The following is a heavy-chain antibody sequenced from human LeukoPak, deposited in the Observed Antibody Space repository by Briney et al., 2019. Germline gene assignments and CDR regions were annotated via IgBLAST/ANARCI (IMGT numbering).Heavy chain of an antibody. Sequence: ASVKVPCKASGHSFTSSDINWVRQAAGQGLEWMAWMSPNSGNTGYAQKFQGRVTMTRDTSINTAYLELSSLRSEDTAVYYCVKTAQWGQGTLVTVSS. CDR2: MSPNSGNT. CDR1: GHSFTSSD. V-gene: IGHV1-8*01. CDR3: VKTAQ. J-gene: IGHJ4*02.